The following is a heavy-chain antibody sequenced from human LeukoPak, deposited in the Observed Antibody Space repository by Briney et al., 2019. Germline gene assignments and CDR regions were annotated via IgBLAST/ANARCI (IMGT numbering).Heavy chain of an antibody. D-gene: IGHD4-17*01. CDR3: ARATMTRDAFDI. CDR1: GFTFSSYA. J-gene: IGHJ3*02. V-gene: IGHV3-30-3*01. Sequence: GGSLRLSCAASGFTFSSYAMPWVRQAPGKGLEWVAVISYDGSNQYYADSVKGRFTISRDNSKNTLYLQMNSLRAEDTAVYYCARATMTRDAFDIWGQGTMVTVSS. CDR2: ISYDGSNQ.